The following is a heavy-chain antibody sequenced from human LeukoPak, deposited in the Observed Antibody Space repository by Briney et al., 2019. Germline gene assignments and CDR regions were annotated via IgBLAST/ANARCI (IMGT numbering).Heavy chain of an antibody. Sequence: SETLSLTCTVSGGSISSGSYYWTWIRQPAGKGLEWIGRIYTSGSTNYNPSLKSRVTMSVDTSKNQFSLKLSSVTAADTAVYYCARDRAFYSSSQKRDNYYYYMDVWGKGTTVTISS. V-gene: IGHV4-61*02. CDR3: ARDRAFYSSSQKRDNYYYYMDV. J-gene: IGHJ6*03. CDR1: GGSISSGSYY. D-gene: IGHD6-13*01. CDR2: IYTSGST.